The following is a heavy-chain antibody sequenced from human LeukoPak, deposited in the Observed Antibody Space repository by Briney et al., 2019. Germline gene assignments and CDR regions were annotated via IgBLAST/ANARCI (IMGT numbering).Heavy chain of an antibody. CDR3: AREEEGYRYGMDV. CDR2: IKQDGSEK. Sequence: PGGSLRLSCAVSGLTFSSYWMSWVRQAPGKGLEWVAIIKQDGSEKYYVDSVKGRFTISRDNAKNSLHPQMNSLRAEDTAVYYCAREEEGYRYGMDVWGQGTTVTVSS. CDR1: GLTFSSYW. J-gene: IGHJ6*02. D-gene: IGHD5-18*01. V-gene: IGHV3-7*05.